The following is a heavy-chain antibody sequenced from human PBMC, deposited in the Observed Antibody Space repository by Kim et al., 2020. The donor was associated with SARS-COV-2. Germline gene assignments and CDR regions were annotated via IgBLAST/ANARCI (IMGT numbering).Heavy chain of an antibody. CDR2: INTNTGNP. Sequence: ASVKVSCKASGYTFTSYAMNWVRQAPGQGLEWMGWINTNTGNPTYAQGFTGRFVFSLDTSVSTAYRQISSLKAEDTAVYYCARGIHGSRWPKDDYWGQGTLVTVSS. CDR3: ARGIHGSRWPKDDY. J-gene: IGHJ4*02. CDR1: GYTFTSYA. V-gene: IGHV7-4-1*02. D-gene: IGHD6-19*01.